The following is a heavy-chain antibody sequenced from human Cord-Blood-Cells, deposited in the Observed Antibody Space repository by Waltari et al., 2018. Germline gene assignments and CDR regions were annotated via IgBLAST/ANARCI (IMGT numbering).Heavy chain of an antibody. CDR3: ARDQITLDAFDI. J-gene: IGHJ3*02. V-gene: IGHV3-30-3*01. Sequence: QVQLVESGGGVVQPGRSLRPSCAASGFTFRSYAMHWVRQAPGKGLEWVAVISYDGSNKYYADSVKGRFTISRDNSKNTLYLQMNSLRAEDTAVYYCARDQITLDAFDIWGQGTMVTVSS. CDR1: GFTFRSYA. CDR2: ISYDGSNK.